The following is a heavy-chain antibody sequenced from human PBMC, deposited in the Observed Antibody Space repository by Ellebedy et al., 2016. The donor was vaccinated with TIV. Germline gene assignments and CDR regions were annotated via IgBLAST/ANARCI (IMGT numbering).Heavy chain of an antibody. CDR2: IFHTGST. CDR1: GCSISSSHW. Sequence: MPSETLSLTCAVPGCSISSSHWWSWVRQPPGKGLEWIGDIFHTGSTNYNPSRKSRVTISVDKSKKQFSLKLSSVTAADTAVYYCARDGQYYYDSSGYYIGRLRDWDFDLWGRGTLVTVSS. J-gene: IGHJ2*01. CDR3: ARDGQYYYDSSGYYIGRLRDWDFDL. V-gene: IGHV4-4*02. D-gene: IGHD3-22*01.